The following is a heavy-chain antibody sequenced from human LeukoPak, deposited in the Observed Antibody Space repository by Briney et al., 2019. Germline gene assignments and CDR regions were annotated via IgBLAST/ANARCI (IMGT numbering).Heavy chain of an antibody. Sequence: GESLKISCKGSGYSFTSYWIGWVRQMPGKGLEWMGIIYPGDSDTRYSPSFQGQVTISADKSISTAYLQWSSLKASDTAMYYCASQYCSSTSCSRTEAFDIWGQRTMVTVSS. CDR3: ASQYCSSTSCSRTEAFDI. CDR2: IYPGDSDT. D-gene: IGHD2-2*01. CDR1: GYSFTSYW. V-gene: IGHV5-51*01. J-gene: IGHJ3*02.